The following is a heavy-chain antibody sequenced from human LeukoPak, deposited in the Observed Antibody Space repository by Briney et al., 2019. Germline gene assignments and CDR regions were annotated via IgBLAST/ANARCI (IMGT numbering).Heavy chain of an antibody. Sequence: ASVKVSCKASGHTFTGFYIHWVRQAPGQGLEWMGWINLNSGGTDYAQRFQGRIIMTRDTSITTAYTELSSLTSDDTAIYYCASRPDTSSVTLFDYWGQGALVTVSS. V-gene: IGHV1-2*02. CDR2: INLNSGGT. CDR1: GHTFTGFY. J-gene: IGHJ4*02. CDR3: ASRPDTSSVTLFDY. D-gene: IGHD6-19*01.